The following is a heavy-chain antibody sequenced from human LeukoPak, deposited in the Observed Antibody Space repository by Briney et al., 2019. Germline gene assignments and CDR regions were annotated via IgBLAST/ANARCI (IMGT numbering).Heavy chain of an antibody. V-gene: IGHV3-7*03. CDR1: GFTFSHSW. D-gene: IGHD6-19*01. CDR3: VKDSGWFHFDA. Sequence: GGSLRLSCVASGFTFSHSWMTWVRQAPGKGLEWVGHIKEDGSSQNYADSVKGRFTISRDNAKSSLHLQMNGLRAEDTAMYYCVKDSGWFHFDAGGQGTLVTVS. CDR2: IKEDGSSQ. J-gene: IGHJ4*02.